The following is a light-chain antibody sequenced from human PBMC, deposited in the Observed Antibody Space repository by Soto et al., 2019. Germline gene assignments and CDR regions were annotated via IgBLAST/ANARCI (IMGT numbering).Light chain of an antibody. CDR2: GAS. J-gene: IGKJ4*01. Sequence: EIVLTQSPGTLSLSPGERAILSCRASQSVSSSYLAWYQQKPGQAPRLLIYGASSRATGIPDRFSGRGSGTDFTLTISRLEPEDFAVYYCQQYGSSPLLTFGGGTKVEIK. CDR1: QSVSSSY. CDR3: QQYGSSPLLT. V-gene: IGKV3-20*01.